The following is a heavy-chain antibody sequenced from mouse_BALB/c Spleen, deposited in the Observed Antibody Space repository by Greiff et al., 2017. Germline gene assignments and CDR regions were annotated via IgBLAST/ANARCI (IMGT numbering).Heavy chain of an antibody. J-gene: IGHJ2*01. CDR1: GFTFSSYA. D-gene: IGHD2-3*01. CDR2: ISSGGST. CDR3: ARGRDGYSVHFDY. V-gene: IGHV5-6-5*01. Sequence: EVKLVESGGGLVKPGGSLKLSCAASGFTFSSYAMSWVRQTPEKRLEWVASISSGGSTYYPDSVKGRFTISRDNARNILYLQMSSLRSEDTAMYYCARGRDGYSVHFDYWGQGTTLTVSS.